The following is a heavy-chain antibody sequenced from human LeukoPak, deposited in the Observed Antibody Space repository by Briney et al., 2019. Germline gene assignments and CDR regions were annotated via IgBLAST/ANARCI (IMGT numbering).Heavy chain of an antibody. CDR1: GFTFSSHD. J-gene: IGHJ4*02. D-gene: IGHD3-10*02. Sequence: GGSLSLSCAASGFTFSSHDMYWVRQTGKRLEWVAASDSTGDTYYLDSVKGRFTISRETVKNSLSLQMNSLRVGDTGVYYYARGKTGDDYVVFDNWGQGVLVTVSS. V-gene: IGHV3-13*01. CDR2: SDSTGDT. CDR3: ARGKTGDDYVVFDN.